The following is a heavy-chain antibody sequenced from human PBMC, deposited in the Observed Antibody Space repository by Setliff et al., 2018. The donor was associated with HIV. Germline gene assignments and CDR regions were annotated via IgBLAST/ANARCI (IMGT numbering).Heavy chain of an antibody. J-gene: IGHJ6*03. CDR3: ARGKWLVQNFYSYYMDV. CDR2: IFYSGST. D-gene: IGHD6-19*01. Sequence: SETLSPTCTVSSGSISSYYWIWIRQPPGKGLECSGHIFYSGSTNHNPSLKSRVTIPVDTSKNQFSLKLSSVTAADTAVYYCARGKWLVQNFYSYYMDVWGKGTTVTVSS. CDR1: SGSISSYY. V-gene: IGHV4-59*01.